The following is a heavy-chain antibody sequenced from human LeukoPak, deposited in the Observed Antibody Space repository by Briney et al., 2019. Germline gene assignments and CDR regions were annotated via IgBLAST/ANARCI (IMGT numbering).Heavy chain of an antibody. J-gene: IGHJ2*01. V-gene: IGHV3-9*01. D-gene: IGHD6-13*01. CDR1: GFTVSSNY. Sequence: PGGSLRLSCAASGFTVSSNYMSWVRQAPGKGLEWVSGISWNSGSIGYADSVKGRFTISRDIAKNSLYLQMNSLRTEDTAFYYCAKDGSYSSTYWYFDLWGRGTLVTVSS. CDR2: ISWNSGSI. CDR3: AKDGSYSSTYWYFDL.